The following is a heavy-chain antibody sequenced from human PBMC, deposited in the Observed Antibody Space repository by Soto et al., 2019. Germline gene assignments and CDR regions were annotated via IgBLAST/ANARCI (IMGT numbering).Heavy chain of an antibody. CDR1: GYTLTELP. D-gene: IGHD3-10*01. J-gene: IGHJ6*02. CDR3: ATVQGSGSYYDPYGMDV. V-gene: IGHV1-24*01. Sequence: ASVKVSCKVSGYTLTELPIHWVRQRTGKGLEWMGRFDPRDGETIYAQKFQGRVILTEDTTTDTAYMELSRLKSEDTAVYYCATVQGSGSYYDPYGMDVWGQGTT. CDR2: FDPRDGET.